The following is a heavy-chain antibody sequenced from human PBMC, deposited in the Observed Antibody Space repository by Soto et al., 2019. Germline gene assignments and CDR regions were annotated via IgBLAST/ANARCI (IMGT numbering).Heavy chain of an antibody. V-gene: IGHV4-4*02. CDR3: TRIAVPDLGGWSTRYYCCYYMDV. Sequence: QVQLQESGPGLVEPSGTLSLTCAVSSGSISSSNWWSWVRQPPGKGLEWIGEIHHSGGTNYNPSLKRRVTMSVDKSKNQFSLQLRFVTAADTAVYYCTRIAVPDLGGWSTRYYCCYYMDVWGKGTTVSVSS. J-gene: IGHJ6*03. D-gene: IGHD2-21*01. CDR2: IHHSGGT. CDR1: SGSISSSNW.